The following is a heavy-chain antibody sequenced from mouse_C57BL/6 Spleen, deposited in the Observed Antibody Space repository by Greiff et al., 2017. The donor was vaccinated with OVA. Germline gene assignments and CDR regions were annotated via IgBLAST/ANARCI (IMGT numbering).Heavy chain of an antibody. D-gene: IGHD3-1*01. V-gene: IGHV14-4*01. CDR3: TTLHRDAMDY. CDR2: IDPENGDT. Sequence: EVQLQQSGAELVRPEASVKLSCTASGFNIKDDYMHWVKQRPEQGLEWIGWIDPENGDTEYASKFQGKATITADTSSNTAYLQLSSLTSEDTAVYYCTTLHRDAMDYWGQGTSVTVSS. J-gene: IGHJ4*01. CDR1: GFNIKDDY.